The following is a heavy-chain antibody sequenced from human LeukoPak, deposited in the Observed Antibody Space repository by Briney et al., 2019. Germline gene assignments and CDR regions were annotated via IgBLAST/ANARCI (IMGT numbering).Heavy chain of an antibody. CDR1: GGSISSGGYY. V-gene: IGHV4-31*03. CDR3: ARAMSFYDFWSGYLTDYYYYGMDV. Sequence: SQTLSLTCTVSGGSISSGGYYWSWIRQHPGKGLEWIGYIYYSGSTYYNPSLKSRVTISVDTSKNQFSLKLSSVTAADTAVYYCARAMSFYDFWSGYLTDYYYYGMDVWGQGTTVTVSS. J-gene: IGHJ6*02. D-gene: IGHD3-3*01. CDR2: IYYSGST.